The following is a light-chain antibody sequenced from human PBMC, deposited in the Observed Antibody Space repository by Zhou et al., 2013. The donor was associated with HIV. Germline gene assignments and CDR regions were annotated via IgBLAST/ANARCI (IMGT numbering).Light chain of an antibody. CDR1: QVVSAFY. V-gene: IGKV3-20*01. J-gene: IGKJ5*01. CDR2: GAS. CDR3: QQYGDTPVT. Sequence: EIVLTQSPVTLSLSPGQRATLSCRSSQVVSAFYVAWYQKRPGQAPKLVVYGASRRATDIPDRFGGSGSGREFILTINRLEPEDFAVYYCQQYGDTPVTFGQGTRLE.